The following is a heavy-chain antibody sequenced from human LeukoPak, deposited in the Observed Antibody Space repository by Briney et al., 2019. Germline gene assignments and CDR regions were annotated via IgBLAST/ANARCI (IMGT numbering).Heavy chain of an antibody. CDR1: GFTLSTSW. D-gene: IGHD3-10*01. CDR3: GRGCLFPDF. J-gene: IGHJ4*02. V-gene: IGHV3-7*01. Sequence: PGGSLRLSCAASGFTLSTSWMSWVRQAPGKGLEWVAYIKQDGSEKYYVDSVKGRFTISRDNAQSSLYLQMNSLRAEDTAVYYWGRGCLFPDFWGQGTLVTVAS. CDR2: IKQDGSEK.